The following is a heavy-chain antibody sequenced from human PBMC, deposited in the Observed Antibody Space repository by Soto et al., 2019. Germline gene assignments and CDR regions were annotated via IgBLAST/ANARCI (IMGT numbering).Heavy chain of an antibody. D-gene: IGHD2-15*01. CDR1: GFTFDDYA. Sequence: DVQLVESGGGLVQPGRSLRLSCAASGFTFDDYAMHWVRQAPGKGLEWVSGISWNSGSIGYADSVKGRFTISRDNAKNFLYLQINSLRAEDTALYYCAKAGYCSGGSCYSDYWGQGTLVTVSS. CDR3: AKAGYCSGGSCYSDY. J-gene: IGHJ4*02. CDR2: ISWNSGSI. V-gene: IGHV3-9*01.